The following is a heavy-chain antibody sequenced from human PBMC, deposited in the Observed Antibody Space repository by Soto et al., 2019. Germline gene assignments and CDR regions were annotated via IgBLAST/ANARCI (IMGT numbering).Heavy chain of an antibody. CDR2: IYYTGTS. CDR3: ARGHCFSSSCSYLDL. V-gene: IGHV4-31*03. J-gene: IGHJ2*01. Sequence: QVQLQESGPGLVKPSQTLSLICTVSGGSISSGGSYWSWIRQSPGTGLEWIGYIYYTGTSYYNPSLKRRVSISLDTSNTQFSLKLSSVTAADTTIYYCARGHCFSSSCSYLDLWGRGTLVTVSS. D-gene: IGHD2-2*01. CDR1: GGSISSGGSY.